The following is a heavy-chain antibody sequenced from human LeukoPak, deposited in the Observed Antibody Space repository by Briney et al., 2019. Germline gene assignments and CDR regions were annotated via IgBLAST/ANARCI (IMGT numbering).Heavy chain of an antibody. J-gene: IGHJ4*02. D-gene: IGHD7-27*01. Sequence: SETLSLTCAVYGGSFSGYYWSWIRQPPGKGLEWIGAINHSGSTNYNPSLKSRVTISVDTSKNQFSLKLSSVTAADTAVYYCARTSWGIDYWGQGTLVTVPS. CDR2: INHSGST. CDR1: GGSFSGYY. V-gene: IGHV4-34*01. CDR3: ARTSWGIDY.